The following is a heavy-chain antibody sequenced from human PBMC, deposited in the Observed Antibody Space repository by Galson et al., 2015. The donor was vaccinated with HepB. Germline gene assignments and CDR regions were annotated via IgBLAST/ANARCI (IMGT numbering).Heavy chain of an antibody. CDR3: ARDLRDVIVPAAPFDY. Sequence: SLRLSCAAAGFTFSSYWMSWVRQAPGKGLEWVANIKQDGSEKYYVDSVKGRFTISRDNAKNSLYLQMNSLRAEDTAVYYCARDLRDVIVPAAPFDYWGQGTLVTVSS. D-gene: IGHD2-2*01. J-gene: IGHJ4*02. CDR2: IKQDGSEK. V-gene: IGHV3-7*03. CDR1: GFTFSSYW.